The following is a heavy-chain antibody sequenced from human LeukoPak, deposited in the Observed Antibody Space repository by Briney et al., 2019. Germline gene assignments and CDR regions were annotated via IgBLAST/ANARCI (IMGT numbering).Heavy chain of an antibody. V-gene: IGHV4-39*01. CDR2: IYYSGST. Sequence: PSETLSLTCTVSGGSISSSSYYWGWIRQPPGKGLEWIGSIYYSGSTYYNPSLKSRVTISVDTSKNQFSLKLSSVTAADTAVYYCARQGGSSSWYLLPANWFDPWGQGTLVTVSS. D-gene: IGHD6-13*01. CDR1: GGSISSSSYY. CDR3: ARQGGSSSWYLLPANWFDP. J-gene: IGHJ5*02.